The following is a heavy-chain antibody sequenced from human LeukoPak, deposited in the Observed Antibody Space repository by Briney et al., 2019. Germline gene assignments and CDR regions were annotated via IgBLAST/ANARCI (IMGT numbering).Heavy chain of an antibody. J-gene: IGHJ4*02. CDR3: AMWIQVWKFDY. Sequence: PGRSLRLSCAASGFTFSSYGMHWVRQAPGKGLEWVAVIWYDGSNKYYADSVKGRFTISRDNSKNTLYLQMNSLRAEDTAVYYCAMWIQVWKFDYWGPGNLGHRLL. CDR1: GFTFSSYG. CDR2: IWYDGSNK. V-gene: IGHV3-33*01. D-gene: IGHD5-18*01.